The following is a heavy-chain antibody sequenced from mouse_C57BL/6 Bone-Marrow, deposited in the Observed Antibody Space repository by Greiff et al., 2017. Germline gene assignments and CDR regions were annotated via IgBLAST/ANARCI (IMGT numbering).Heavy chain of an antibody. V-gene: IGHV1-55*01. CDR3: ARSNWDVDFDY. J-gene: IGHJ2*01. D-gene: IGHD4-1*01. CDR2: IYPGSGST. CDR1: GYTFTSYW. Sequence: QVQLKQPGAELVKPGASVKMSCKASGYTFTSYWITWVKQRPGQGLEWIGDIYPGSGSTNYNEKFKSKATLTVDTSSSTAYRQHSRLTSGDAAVYYCARSNWDVDFDYWGQGTTLTVSS.